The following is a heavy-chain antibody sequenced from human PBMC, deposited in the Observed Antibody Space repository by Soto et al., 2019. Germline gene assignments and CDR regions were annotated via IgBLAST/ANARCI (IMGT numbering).Heavy chain of an antibody. D-gene: IGHD2-21*02. CDR3: ARELYSCGGDCPYYVDY. V-gene: IGHV1-46*01. CDR1: GYPFTDYS. CDR2: ISLYHHST. J-gene: IGHJ4*02. Sequence: ASVKVSCKTSGYPFTDYSIHWVRQAPGQGLEWMGIISLYHHSTSYAQKFQGRLTVTADTSTTTVYMDLSSLTSEDSAVYWCARELYSCGGDCPYYVDYWGQGTLVTVSS.